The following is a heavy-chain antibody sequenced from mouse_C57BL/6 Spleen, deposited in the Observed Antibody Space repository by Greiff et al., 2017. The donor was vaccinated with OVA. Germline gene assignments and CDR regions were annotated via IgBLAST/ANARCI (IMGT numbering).Heavy chain of an antibody. D-gene: IGHD2-2*01. V-gene: IGHV1-63*01. CDR2: IYPGGGYT. J-gene: IGHJ2*01. CDR3: ARREAYGYDEYYFDY. CDR1: GYTFTNYW. Sequence: QVQLQQSGAELVRPGTSVKMSCKASGYTFTNYWIGWAKQRPGHGLEWIGDIYPGGGYTNYNEKFKGKATLTADKSSSTAYMQFSSLTSEDSAIYYCARREAYGYDEYYFDYWGQGTTLTVSS.